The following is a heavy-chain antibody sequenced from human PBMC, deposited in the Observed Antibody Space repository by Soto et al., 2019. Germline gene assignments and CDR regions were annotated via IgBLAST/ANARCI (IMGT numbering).Heavy chain of an antibody. CDR3: ARGEYNWNYGHYYYMDG. J-gene: IGHJ6*03. Sequence: SETLSLTCTVYGRSFSGYYWSWIRQPPGKGLERIGEINHSGSTNYNPSLKSLVTISVDTSKNQFSLKLSSVTAADTSVYYCARGEYNWNYGHYYYMDGWGKGTTVT. CDR1: GRSFSGYY. CDR2: INHSGST. V-gene: IGHV4-34*01. D-gene: IGHD1-7*01.